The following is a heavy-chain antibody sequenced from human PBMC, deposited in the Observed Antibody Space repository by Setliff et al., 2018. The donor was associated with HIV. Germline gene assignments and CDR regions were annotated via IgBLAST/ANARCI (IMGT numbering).Heavy chain of an antibody. J-gene: IGHJ4*02. CDR2: INSDGTNT. D-gene: IGHD6-13*01. CDR1: GFTFSSYW. CDR3: TRARGAVFRGHFYGSSWLDY. Sequence: GESLKISCTASGFTFSSYWVHWVRQAPGKGLVWVSRINSDGTNTDYADSVKGRFTISRDNAKNTLYLQMSSLRAEDTAVYYCTRARGAVFRGHFYGSSWLDYWGQGTLVTVSS. V-gene: IGHV3-74*01.